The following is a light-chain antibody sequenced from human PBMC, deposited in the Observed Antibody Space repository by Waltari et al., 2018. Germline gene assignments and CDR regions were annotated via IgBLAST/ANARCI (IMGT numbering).Light chain of an antibody. CDR3: SSYISSDTLEL. V-gene: IGLV2-14*03. J-gene: IGLJ2*01. Sequence: QSALTQPASVSGSPGQSITISCTGTSSDVGGYNYVSWYQQHPGKAPKLIIFDVSNRPSGVSSRFAVSKSGNTASLTISGLQAQHEADYYCSSYISSDTLELFGGGTSLTVL. CDR2: DVS. CDR1: SSDVGGYNY.